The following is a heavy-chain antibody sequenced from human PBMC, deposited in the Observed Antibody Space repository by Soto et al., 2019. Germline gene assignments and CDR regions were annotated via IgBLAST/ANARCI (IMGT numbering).Heavy chain of an antibody. J-gene: IGHJ4*02. Sequence: EVQLLESGGGLVQPGGSLRLSCAASGFTFSSYAMSWVRQAPGKGLEWVSGISGSGGSTYYADSVKGRFTISRDNSKNPLYMQRNSLGAEDTALYYWAKGGQQGGGGYFDYWGQGTLVTVSS. CDR3: AKGGQQGGGGYFDY. D-gene: IGHD6-13*01. CDR1: GFTFSSYA. CDR2: ISGSGGST. V-gene: IGHV3-23*01.